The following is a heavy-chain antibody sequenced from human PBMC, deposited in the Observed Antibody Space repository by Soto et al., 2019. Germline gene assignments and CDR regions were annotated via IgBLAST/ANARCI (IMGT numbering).Heavy chain of an antibody. D-gene: IGHD2-2*01. V-gene: IGHV3-48*02. J-gene: IGHJ6*02. CDR1: GFAFSSFS. CDR3: ARDYAYALDV. CDR2: IRSSSNTI. Sequence: QLVESGGGLVQPGGSLRLSCAASGFAFSSFSMNWVRQAPGKGLEWLAYIRSSSNTIFYADSVKGRFTISSDTAKNSLYLQMNSLGDEDTAVDYCARDYAYALDVWGQGTTVTVSS.